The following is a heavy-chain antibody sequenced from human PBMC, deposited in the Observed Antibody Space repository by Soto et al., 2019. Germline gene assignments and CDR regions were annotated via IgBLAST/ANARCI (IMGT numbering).Heavy chain of an antibody. CDR1: GFTFSSYA. V-gene: IGHV3-64D*06. D-gene: IGHD5-18*01. J-gene: IGHJ4*02. CDR3: VKDRRASWIQLWFWVY. Sequence: PGGSLRLSCSASGFTFSSYAMHWVRQAPGEGLEYVSAISSNGGSTYYADSVKGRFTISRDNSKNTLYLQMSSLRAEDTAVYYCVKDRRASWIQLWFWVYWGQGTLVTVSS. CDR2: ISSNGGST.